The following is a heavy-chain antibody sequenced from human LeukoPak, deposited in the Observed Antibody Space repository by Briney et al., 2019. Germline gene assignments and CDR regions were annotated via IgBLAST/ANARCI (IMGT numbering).Heavy chain of an antibody. J-gene: IGHJ4*02. CDR2: IYYSGST. CDR3: ARMSIAARPWYFDY. CDR1: GYSINSGYY. Sequence: PSETLSLTCTVSGYSINSGYYWGWIRQPPGKGLEWIGYIYYSGSTNYNPSLKSRVTISVDTSKNQFSLKLSSVTAADTAVYYCARMSIAARPWYFDYWGQGTLVAVSS. D-gene: IGHD6-6*01. V-gene: IGHV4-61*01.